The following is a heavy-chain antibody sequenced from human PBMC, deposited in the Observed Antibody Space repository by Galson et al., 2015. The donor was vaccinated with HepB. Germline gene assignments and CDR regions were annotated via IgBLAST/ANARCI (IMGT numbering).Heavy chain of an antibody. J-gene: IGHJ4*02. CDR2: ISAYNGYT. CDR1: GYTFTNYG. CDR3: ARVVRGGASYFDY. V-gene: IGHV1-18*01. D-gene: IGHD4-23*01. Sequence: SVKVSCKASGYTFTNYGISWVRQAPGQGLEWMGWISAYNGYTNYEQKFQGRVTMTTDTSTSTAYMALRSPRSDDTAVYYCARVVRGGASYFDYWGQGTLVTVSS.